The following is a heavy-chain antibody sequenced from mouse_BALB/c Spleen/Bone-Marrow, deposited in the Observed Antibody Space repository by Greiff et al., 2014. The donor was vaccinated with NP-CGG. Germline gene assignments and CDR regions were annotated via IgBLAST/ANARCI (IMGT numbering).Heavy chain of an antibody. J-gene: IGHJ3*01. CDR2: ISSGGST. CDR3: AREMVTGFAY. CDR1: GFNFSSYA. D-gene: IGHD2-2*01. V-gene: IGHV5-6-5*01. Sequence: EVQRVESGGGLVKPGGSLKLSCAASGFNFSSYAMSWVRQTPEKRLEWVASISSGGSTYYPDSVKGRFTISRDNARNILYLQMSSLRSEDTAMYYCAREMVTGFAYWGQGTLVTVSA.